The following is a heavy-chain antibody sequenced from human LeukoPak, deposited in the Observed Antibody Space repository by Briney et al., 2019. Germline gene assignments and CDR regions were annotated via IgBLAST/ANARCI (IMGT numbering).Heavy chain of an antibody. CDR2: INPSGGST. CDR1: GYTFTSYY. CDR3: ARDQEGFDY. Sequence: ASVKVSCKASGYTFTSYYMHWVRQAPGQGLEWMGIINPSGGSTSYAQNFQGRVTVTRDTSTTTVHMELRGLRSEDTAVYYCARDQEGFDYWGQGTVVTVSS. J-gene: IGHJ4*02. V-gene: IGHV1-46*01.